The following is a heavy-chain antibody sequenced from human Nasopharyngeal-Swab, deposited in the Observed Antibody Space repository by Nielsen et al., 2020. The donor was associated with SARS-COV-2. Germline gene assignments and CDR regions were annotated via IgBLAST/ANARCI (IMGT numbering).Heavy chain of an antibody. D-gene: IGHD6-19*01. V-gene: IGHV3-49*03. J-gene: IGHJ4*02. Sequence: GESLKISCTASGFNFGYFAMSWFRQAPGKGLEWVGFIRSKAYGGTTEYAASVKGRFTISRDDPKSIAYLEMNSLKTEDTAVYYCTRGNSGWYGVGHFWGQGTLVRVSS. CDR1: GFNFGYFA. CDR3: TRGNSGWYGVGHF. CDR2: IRSKAYGGTT.